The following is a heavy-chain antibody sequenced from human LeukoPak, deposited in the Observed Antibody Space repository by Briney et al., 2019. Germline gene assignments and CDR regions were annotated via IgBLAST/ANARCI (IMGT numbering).Heavy chain of an antibody. CDR3: ASLFGVVTALDY. CDR1: GGSLNNYY. D-gene: IGHD3-3*01. CDR2: IYHSGST. V-gene: IGHV4-34*01. J-gene: IGHJ4*02. Sequence: SETLSLTCAVYGGSLNNYYWSWIRQPPGKGLEWIGYIYHSGSTYYNPSLKSRVTISVDRSKNQFSLKLSSVTAADTAVYYCASLFGVVTALDYWGQGTLVTVSS.